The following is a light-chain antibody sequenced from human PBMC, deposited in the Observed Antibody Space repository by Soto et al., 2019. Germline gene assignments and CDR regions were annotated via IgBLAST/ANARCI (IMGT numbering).Light chain of an antibody. CDR2: LGS. V-gene: IGKV2-28*01. J-gene: IGKJ5*01. CDR1: QILLYTNGYNY. Sequence: IVMIQSPLSLPVTPGEAAAISFIPGQILLYTNGYNYLDWYLQKPGQSPQLLIYLGSNRAPGVPDRFSGSGSGTDFKLKISRVEAEDVGVYYCMQSLQDVTFGQGTRLEIK. CDR3: MQSLQDVT.